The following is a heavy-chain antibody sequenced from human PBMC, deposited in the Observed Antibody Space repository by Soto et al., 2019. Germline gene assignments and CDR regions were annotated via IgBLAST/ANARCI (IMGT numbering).Heavy chain of an antibody. D-gene: IGHD1-26*01. CDR3: VRDDPGLGMDY. J-gene: IGHJ4*02. Sequence: GGSPRLSCAASGFTFSKYAMTWARQAPGKGLEWVSAISSNGAGTYYVDSVKGRFTVSRDNSKNTLYLQMNSLRAEDTAVYFCVRDDPGLGMDYWGLGTLVTVSS. CDR1: GFTFSKYA. CDR2: ISSNGAGT. V-gene: IGHV3-23*01.